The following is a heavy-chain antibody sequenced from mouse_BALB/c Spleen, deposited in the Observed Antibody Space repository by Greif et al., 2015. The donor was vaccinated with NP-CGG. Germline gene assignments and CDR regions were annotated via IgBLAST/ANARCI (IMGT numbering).Heavy chain of an antibody. CDR3: AIYDGYYYYAMDY. CDR1: GYTFTSYW. CDR2: INPSNGRT. Sequence: HVQLQQSGAELVKPGASVKLSCKASGYTFTSYWMHWVKRRPGQGLEWIGEINPSNGRTDYNEKFKSKATLTVDKSSSTAYMQLSSLTSEDSAVYYCAIYDGYYYYAMDYWGQGTSVTVSS. V-gene: IGHV1S81*02. J-gene: IGHJ4*01. D-gene: IGHD2-3*01.